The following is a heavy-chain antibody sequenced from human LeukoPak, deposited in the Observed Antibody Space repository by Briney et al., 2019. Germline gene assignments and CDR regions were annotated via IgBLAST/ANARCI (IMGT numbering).Heavy chain of an antibody. Sequence: PGGSLRLSCAASGFTFSSYRMNWVRQAPGKGLEWVSSISSSSNYIYYADSVKGRFTISRDNSKNTLYLQMNSLRAEDTAVYYCAKDLSVNYYDSSGYKEPIDYWGQGTLVTVSS. J-gene: IGHJ4*02. V-gene: IGHV3-21*04. D-gene: IGHD3-22*01. CDR3: AKDLSVNYYDSSGYKEPIDY. CDR2: ISSSSNYI. CDR1: GFTFSSYR.